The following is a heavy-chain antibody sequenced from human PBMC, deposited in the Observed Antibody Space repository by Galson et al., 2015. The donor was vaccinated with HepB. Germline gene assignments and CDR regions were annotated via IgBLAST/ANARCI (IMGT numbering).Heavy chain of an antibody. CDR1: GYTFTSYY. Sequence: SVKVSCKASGYTFTSYYMHWVRQAPGQGLEWMGIINPSGGSTSYAQKFQGRVTMTRDTSTSTVYMELSSLRSEDTAVYYCARVGGSAFGLSLSGGYFDYWGQGTLVTVSS. D-gene: IGHD3-16*02. CDR3: ARVGGSAFGLSLSGGYFDY. V-gene: IGHV1-46*03. J-gene: IGHJ4*02. CDR2: INPSGGST.